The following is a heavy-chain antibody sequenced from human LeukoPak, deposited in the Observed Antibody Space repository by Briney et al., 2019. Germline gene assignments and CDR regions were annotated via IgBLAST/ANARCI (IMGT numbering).Heavy chain of an antibody. V-gene: IGHV4-30-2*01. J-gene: IGHJ5*02. CDR2: MYHGGST. CDR1: GGSFSFDS. Sequence: PSETLSLTCTVSGGSFSFDSWTWIRQPPGKGLEWIGYMYHGGSTYYNPSLESRVTISVDRSKNQFSLKLSSVTAADTAVYYCASTNDFGDYVGAWGQGTLVTVSS. D-gene: IGHD4-17*01. CDR3: ASTNDFGDYVGA.